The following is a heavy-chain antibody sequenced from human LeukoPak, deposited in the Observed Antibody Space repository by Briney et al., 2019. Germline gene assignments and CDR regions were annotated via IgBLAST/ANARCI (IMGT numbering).Heavy chain of an antibody. D-gene: IGHD3-22*01. CDR2: IYYSGGT. Sequence: SQTLSLTCTVSGGSISSGGYYWSWIRQHPGKGLEWIGYIYYSGGTYYNPSLKSRVTISVDTSKNQFSLKLSSVTAADTAVYYCASSSNYYDSSGSRDYYFGYWGQGTLVTVSS. J-gene: IGHJ4*02. CDR3: ASSSNYYDSSGSRDYYFGY. CDR1: GGSISSGGYY. V-gene: IGHV4-31*03.